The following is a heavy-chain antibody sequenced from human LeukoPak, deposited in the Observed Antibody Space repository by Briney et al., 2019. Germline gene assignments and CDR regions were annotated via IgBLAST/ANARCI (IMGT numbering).Heavy chain of an antibody. CDR1: GFTFSSYW. CDR3: AREGNRRSFDY. Sequence: GGSLRLSCAASGFTFSSYWMSWVRQAPGKGLEWVANIKQDGSEKYYVDSVKGRFTISRDNAKNSLYLQMNSLRAEDSAVFYCAREGNRRSFDYWGQGTLVTVSS. V-gene: IGHV3-7*01. J-gene: IGHJ4*02. CDR2: IKQDGSEK.